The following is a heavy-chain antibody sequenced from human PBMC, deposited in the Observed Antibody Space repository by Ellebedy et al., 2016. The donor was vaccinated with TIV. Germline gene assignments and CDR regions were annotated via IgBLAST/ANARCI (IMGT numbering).Heavy chain of an antibody. CDR2: INWNGGST. Sequence: GGSLRLSXAASGFTFDDYGMSWVRQAPGKGLEWVSGINWNGGSTGYADSVKGRFTISRDNAKNSLYLQMNSLRAEDTALYHCATYTVTTNAFDIWGQGTMVTVSS. CDR3: ATYTVTTNAFDI. V-gene: IGHV3-20*01. D-gene: IGHD4-17*01. CDR1: GFTFDDYG. J-gene: IGHJ3*02.